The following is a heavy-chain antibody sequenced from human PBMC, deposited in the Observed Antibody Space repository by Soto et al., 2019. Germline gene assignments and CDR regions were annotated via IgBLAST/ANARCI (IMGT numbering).Heavy chain of an antibody. D-gene: IGHD3-16*01. V-gene: IGHV4-59*11. CDR3: ARADPDASVGY. Sequence: KPSETLSLTCTVSGASMSSHYWTWLRQSPGKGLEWIGYISYSGSTYYNPSHKSRVTISADTSRNQFSLKLRAVISADTAVYYCARADPDASVGYWGQGTLVTVS. CDR2: ISYSGST. J-gene: IGHJ4*02. CDR1: GASMSSHY.